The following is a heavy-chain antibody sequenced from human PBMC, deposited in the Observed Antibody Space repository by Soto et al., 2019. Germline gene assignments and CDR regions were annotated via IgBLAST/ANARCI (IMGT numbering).Heavy chain of an antibody. CDR2: ISGSGGST. CDR1: GFTFSSYA. J-gene: IGHJ5*02. D-gene: IGHD3-9*01. V-gene: IGHV3-23*01. CDR3: AKDGNPIPYLTGYYRLGWFDP. Sequence: EVQLLESGGGLVQPGGSLRLSRAASGFTFSSYAMSWVRQAPGKGLEWVSAISGSGGSTYYADSVKGRFTISRDNSKNTLYLQMNSLRAEDTAVYYCAKDGNPIPYLTGYYRLGWFDPWGQGTLVTVSS.